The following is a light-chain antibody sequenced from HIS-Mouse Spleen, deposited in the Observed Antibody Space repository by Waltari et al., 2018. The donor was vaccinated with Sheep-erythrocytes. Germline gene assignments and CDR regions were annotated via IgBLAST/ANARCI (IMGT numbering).Light chain of an antibody. CDR2: AAS. V-gene: IGKV1-39*01. CDR1: QSISSY. CDR3: QQSYSTPPLT. J-gene: IGKJ4*01. Sequence: DIQMTQSPSSLSASVGDRVTITCRASQSISSYLNWYQQTPGKAPKLLIYAASSLQSGVPSMFSGSGSGTDFTLTISSLQPEDFATYYCQQSYSTPPLTFGGGTKVEIK.